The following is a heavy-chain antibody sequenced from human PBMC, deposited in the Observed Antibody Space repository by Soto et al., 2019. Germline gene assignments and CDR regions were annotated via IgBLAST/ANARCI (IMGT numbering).Heavy chain of an antibody. D-gene: IGHD5-18*01. V-gene: IGHV3-15*01. CDR2: IKSKTDGGTT. CDR1: GFTFSNAW. Sequence: EVQLVESGGGFVKPGGSLRLSCAASGFTFSNAWMSWVRQAPGKGLEWVGHIKSKTDGGTTDYAAPMKGRFTISRDDSKNTLYLQMNSLNTEDTAVYYCTTGTWIQLWLPDLWGQGTLVTVSS. CDR3: TTGTWIQLWLPDL. J-gene: IGHJ5*02.